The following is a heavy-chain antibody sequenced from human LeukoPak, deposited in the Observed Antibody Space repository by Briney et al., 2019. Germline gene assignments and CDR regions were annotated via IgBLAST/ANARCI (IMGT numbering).Heavy chain of an antibody. CDR2: ISYDGSNK. J-gene: IGHJ6*02. CDR1: GFTFSSYG. V-gene: IGHV3-30*03. Sequence: GRSLRLSCAASGFTFSSYGMHWVRQAPGKGLEWVAVISYDGSNKYYADSVKGRFTISRDNSKNTLYLQMNSLRAEDTAVYYCARGSYAHSYGMDVWGQGTTVTVSS. CDR3: ARGSYAHSYGMDV. D-gene: IGHD1-26*01.